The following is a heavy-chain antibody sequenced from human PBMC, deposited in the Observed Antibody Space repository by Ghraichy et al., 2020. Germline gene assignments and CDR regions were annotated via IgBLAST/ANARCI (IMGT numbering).Heavy chain of an antibody. J-gene: IGHJ5*02. Sequence: GGSLRLSCVGSGFTFSRYWMTWVRQAPGKGLEWVANINEDGGEKNYVDSLEGRFTISRDNANNSFYLQMSSLRVEDTAVYYCAGNRNTWPYSWVEPWGQGTPVTVSS. D-gene: IGHD2/OR15-2a*01. CDR3: AGNRNTWPYSWVEP. V-gene: IGHV3-7*03. CDR1: GFTFSRYW. CDR2: INEDGGEK.